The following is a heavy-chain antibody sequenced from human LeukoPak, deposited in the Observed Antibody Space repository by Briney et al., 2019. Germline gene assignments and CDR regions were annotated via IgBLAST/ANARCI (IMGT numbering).Heavy chain of an antibody. CDR1: GFTFSSYA. CDR3: ARLVSALRAGDAFDI. CDR2: ISGSGGST. J-gene: IGHJ3*02. Sequence: GGSLRLSCAASGFTFSSYAMSWVRQAPGKGLEWVSAISGSGGSTYYADSVKGRFTISRDNSKNTLYLQMNSLRAEDTAVYYCARLVSALRAGDAFDIWGQGTMVTVSS. D-gene: IGHD5/OR15-5a*01. V-gene: IGHV3-23*01.